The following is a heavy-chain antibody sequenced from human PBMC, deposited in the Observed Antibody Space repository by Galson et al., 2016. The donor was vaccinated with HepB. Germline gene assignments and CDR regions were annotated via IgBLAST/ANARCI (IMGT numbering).Heavy chain of an antibody. V-gene: IGHV3-30-3*02. J-gene: IGHJ4*02. Sequence: SLRLSCAVSAFTFNNYAMHWVRQAPGKGLEWVAFISYDGSNKYYSDSVQGRFAISRDKSRNTLSLQMNSLRAEDTAVYYCASGYYYDSSGYYSDFWGQGTLVTVSS. CDR1: AFTFNNYA. CDR3: ASGYYYDSSGYYSDF. CDR2: ISYDGSNK. D-gene: IGHD3-22*01.